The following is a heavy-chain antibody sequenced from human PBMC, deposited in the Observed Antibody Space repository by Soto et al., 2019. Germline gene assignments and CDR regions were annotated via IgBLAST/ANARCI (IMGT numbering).Heavy chain of an antibody. CDR1: GGSFSGYY. V-gene: IGHV4-34*01. Sequence: SETLSLTCAVYGGSFSGYYWSWIRQPPGKGLEWIGEINHSGSINYNPSLKSRVTISVDTSKNQFSLKLSSVTAADTAVYYCARGRGSRPKNYYYYYMDVWGKGTTVTVSS. CDR2: INHSGSI. J-gene: IGHJ6*03. D-gene: IGHD3-16*01. CDR3: ARGRGSRPKNYYYYYMDV.